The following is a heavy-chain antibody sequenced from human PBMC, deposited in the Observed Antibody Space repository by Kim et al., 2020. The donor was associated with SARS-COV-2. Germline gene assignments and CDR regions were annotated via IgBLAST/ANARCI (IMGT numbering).Heavy chain of an antibody. D-gene: IGHD3-9*01. Sequence: SETLYLTCTVSGGSISSYYWSWIRQPPGKGLEWIGYIYYSGSTNYNPSLKSRVTISVDTSKNQFSLKLSSVTAADTAVYYCARAPPILTQYYFDYWGQGTLVTVSS. CDR2: IYYSGST. CDR3: ARAPPILTQYYFDY. V-gene: IGHV4-59*01. CDR1: GGSISSYY. J-gene: IGHJ4*02.